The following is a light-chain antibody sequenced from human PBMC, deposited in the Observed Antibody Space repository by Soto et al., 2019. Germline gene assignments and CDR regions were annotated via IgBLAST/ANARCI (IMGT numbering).Light chain of an antibody. CDR2: GAS. CDR3: QQYNNWPPFS. CDR1: QSVSNNY. V-gene: IGKV3-20*01. J-gene: IGKJ3*01. Sequence: EIVLTQSPGSLSRSPVEIASLSVMASQSVSNNYLAWYQQKPGQAPRLLIYGASNRATGIPDRFSGSGSGTDFTLTISSLQSEDFAVYYCQQYNNWPPFSFGPGTKVDIK.